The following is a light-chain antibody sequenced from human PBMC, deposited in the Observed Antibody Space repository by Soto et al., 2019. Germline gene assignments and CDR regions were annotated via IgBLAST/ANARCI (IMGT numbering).Light chain of an antibody. CDR2: SND. CDR3: AAWDDSLNGWV. Sequence: QSVLTQAPSASATPGQRVTISCSGSSSNIGSNTVSWYQQVPGTAPKLLIYSNDQRPSGVPDRFSGSKSGTSASLAIGGLQSEDEADYYCAAWDDSLNGWVFGGGTQLTVL. V-gene: IGLV1-44*01. CDR1: SSNIGSNT. J-gene: IGLJ3*02.